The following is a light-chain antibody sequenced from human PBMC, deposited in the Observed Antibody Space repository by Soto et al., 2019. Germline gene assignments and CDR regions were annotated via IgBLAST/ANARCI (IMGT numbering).Light chain of an antibody. Sequence: VLTQSPATLSLSPGDRASLSCRASRSIDTFLAWYQQRPGQAPRLLIYDSSNRATGIPARFSGSGSGTDFTLTISSLEPEDFAVYYCQQRYNWPPLTFGQGTRLESK. V-gene: IGKV3-11*01. CDR1: RSIDTF. CDR2: DSS. CDR3: QQRYNWPPLT. J-gene: IGKJ5*01.